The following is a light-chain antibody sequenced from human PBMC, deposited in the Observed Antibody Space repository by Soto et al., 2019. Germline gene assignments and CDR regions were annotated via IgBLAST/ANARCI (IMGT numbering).Light chain of an antibody. CDR2: DAY. CDR1: QSVFGY. CDR3: QQRSDSPPLT. Sequence: EVVLTQSPATLSLSPGERATLSCRASQSVFGYLAWYQHKPGQAPRLLIYDAYKRATGVPARFSGSGSETDFTLIISRLEPEDFAVYYCQQRSDSPPLTFGGGTKVEIK. V-gene: IGKV3-11*01. J-gene: IGKJ4*01.